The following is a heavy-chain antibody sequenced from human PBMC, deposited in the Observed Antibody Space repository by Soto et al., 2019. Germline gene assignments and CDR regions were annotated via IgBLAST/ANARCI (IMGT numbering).Heavy chain of an antibody. CDR1: GGTFSSYT. V-gene: IGHV1-69*02. CDR3: AGFVPEITMIVVAYRGWFDP. J-gene: IGHJ5*02. Sequence: QVQLVQSGAEVKKPGSSVKVSCKASGGTFSSYTISWVRQAPGQGLEWMGRIIPILGIANYAQKFQGRVTITADKSTSTAYMELSSLRSEDTAVYYCAGFVPEITMIVVAYRGWFDPWGQGTLVTVSS. D-gene: IGHD3-22*01. CDR2: IIPILGIA.